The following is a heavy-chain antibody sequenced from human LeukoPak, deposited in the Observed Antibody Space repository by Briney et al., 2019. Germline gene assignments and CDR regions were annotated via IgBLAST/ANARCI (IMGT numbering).Heavy chain of an antibody. CDR2: IYHSGST. Sequence: SETLSLTCTVSGYSISSGYYWGWIRQPPGKGLEWIGSIYHSGSTYYNPSLKSRVTISVDTSKNQFSLKLSSVTAADTAVYYCAKKGTSGLVAFDIWGQGTMVTVSS. J-gene: IGHJ3*02. D-gene: IGHD5-12*01. CDR3: AKKGTSGLVAFDI. V-gene: IGHV4-38-2*02. CDR1: GYSISSGYY.